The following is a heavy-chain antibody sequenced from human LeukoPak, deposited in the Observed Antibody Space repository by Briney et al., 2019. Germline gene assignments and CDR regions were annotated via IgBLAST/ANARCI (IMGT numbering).Heavy chain of an antibody. J-gene: IGHJ3*02. V-gene: IGHV3-48*03. CDR3: ARAKRNGFDI. CDR2: MSSRDNTR. CDR1: GFTFSSFE. Sequence: PGGSLRLSCAASGFTFSSFEMDWVRQAPGKGLEWISYMSSRDNTRYYADSVKGRFTISRDNAKNSLYLQMNSLRAGDTAVYYCARAKRNGFDIWGQGTMVTVSS.